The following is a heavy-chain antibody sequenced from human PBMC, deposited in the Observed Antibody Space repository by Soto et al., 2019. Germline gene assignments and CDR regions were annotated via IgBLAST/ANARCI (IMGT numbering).Heavy chain of an antibody. CDR1: GGSITSSSYY. CDR2: IYYSGST. J-gene: IGHJ4*02. CDR3: ARRYGASFDY. Sequence: SETLSLTCTVSGGSITSSSYYWGWIRQPPGKGLEWIGYIYYSGSTNYNPSLKSRVTISVDTSKNQFSLKLSSVTAADTAVYYCARRYGASFDYWGQGTLVTVSS. V-gene: IGHV4-61*05. D-gene: IGHD4-17*01.